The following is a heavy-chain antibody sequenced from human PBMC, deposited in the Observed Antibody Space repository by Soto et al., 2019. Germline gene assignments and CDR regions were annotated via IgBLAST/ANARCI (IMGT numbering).Heavy chain of an antibody. Sequence: QVQLQESGPGLVKPSETLSHTCTVSGVSISTYYWTWIRQPPGKGLEWIGQVFYSGNTNYNPSLKSRVTISVDASRNQFSLRLSSVTAADTAMYYCASRDYNDAFDIWGQGTLVTVSS. V-gene: IGHV4-59*01. D-gene: IGHD4-4*01. CDR1: GVSISTYY. CDR2: VFYSGNT. CDR3: ASRDYNDAFDI. J-gene: IGHJ3*02.